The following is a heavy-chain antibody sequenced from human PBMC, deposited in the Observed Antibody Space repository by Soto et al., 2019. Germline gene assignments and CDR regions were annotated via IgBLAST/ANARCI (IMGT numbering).Heavy chain of an antibody. D-gene: IGHD3-9*01. V-gene: IGHV2-5*02. Sequence: QITLKESGPTLVRPTQTLTLTCAFSGFSLSTSGVCVGWIRQPPGKALEWLAVIYWDDSKHYSPSLRSRLTITKDSAKNQVVLAMTNMDPMDTGTYYCAHKGPEDWPLDYWGQGNLVTVSS. J-gene: IGHJ4*02. CDR2: IYWDDSK. CDR1: GFSLSTSGVC. CDR3: AHKGPEDWPLDY.